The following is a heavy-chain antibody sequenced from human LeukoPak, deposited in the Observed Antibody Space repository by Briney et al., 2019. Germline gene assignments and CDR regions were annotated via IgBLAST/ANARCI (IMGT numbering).Heavy chain of an antibody. CDR1: GYTFTSYG. CDR2: ISAYNGNT. V-gene: IGHV1-18*01. CDR3: ARDRVLYCSSTSCYLAY. D-gene: IGHD2-2*01. Sequence: ASVKVSCKASGYTFTSYGISWVRQDPGQGLEWMGWISAYNGNTNYAQKLQGRVTMTTDTSTSTAYMELRSLRSDDTAVYYCARDRVLYCSSTSCYLAYWGQGTLVTVSS. J-gene: IGHJ4*02.